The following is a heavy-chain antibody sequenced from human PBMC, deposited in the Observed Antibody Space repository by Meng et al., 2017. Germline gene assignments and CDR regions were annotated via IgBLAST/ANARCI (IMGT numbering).Heavy chain of an antibody. Sequence: PLQGAGPGLVSASGTLCLPCVFSGGSISSSNWLRWVRQPPGKGLEWIGAIFHSGSTTYNPSLKSRVTISVDKSKNQFSLKLCCVTAADPAVYYCARDWRSWDWGQGTLVTVSS. CDR2: IFHSGST. CDR3: ARDWRSWD. D-gene: IGHD7-27*01. J-gene: IGHJ4*02. V-gene: IGHV4-4*02. CDR1: GGSISSSNW.